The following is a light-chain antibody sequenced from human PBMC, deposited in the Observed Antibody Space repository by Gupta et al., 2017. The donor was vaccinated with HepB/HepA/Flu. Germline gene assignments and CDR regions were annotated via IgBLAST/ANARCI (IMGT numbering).Light chain of an antibody. CDR3: KEATSVPRT. CDR1: RGISTW. V-gene: IGKV1-12*01. J-gene: IGKJ1*01. CDR2: HAS. Sequence: DIQMTQSPSSVSASVGDRVTITCRASRGISTWLVWYQQKPGKPPMFLLYHASKLKSGVPSRFSGSGSGTDFTPTIKNLQAEDCATEYCKEATSVPRTFVQATKG.